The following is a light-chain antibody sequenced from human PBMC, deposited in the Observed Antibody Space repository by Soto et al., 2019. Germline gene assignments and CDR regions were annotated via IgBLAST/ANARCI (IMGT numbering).Light chain of an antibody. Sequence: QAVVTQEPSFSVSPGGTVTLTCGLSSGSVSTSYYPSWYQQTPGQAPRTLIYSTNTRSSGVPDRFSGSILGNKAALTITGAKADDESDDCCVLYMGVRFGGGTQLTVL. CDR1: SGSVSTSYY. CDR3: VLYMGVR. V-gene: IGLV8-61*01. J-gene: IGLJ7*01. CDR2: STN.